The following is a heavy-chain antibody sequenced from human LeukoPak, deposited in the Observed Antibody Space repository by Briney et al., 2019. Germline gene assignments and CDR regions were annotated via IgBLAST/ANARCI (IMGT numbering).Heavy chain of an antibody. Sequence: SETLSLTCTVSGGSISSYYWSWIRQPPGRGLEWIGYIYYSGSTNYNPSLKSRVTISVDTSKNQFSLKLSSVTAADTAVYYCARDLTGPIDYWGQGTLVTVSS. CDR1: GGSISSYY. V-gene: IGHV4-59*01. J-gene: IGHJ4*02. CDR3: ARDLTGPIDY. D-gene: IGHD7-27*01. CDR2: IYYSGST.